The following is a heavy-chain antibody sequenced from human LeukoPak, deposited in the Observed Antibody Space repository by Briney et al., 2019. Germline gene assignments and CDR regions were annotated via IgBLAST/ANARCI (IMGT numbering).Heavy chain of an antibody. J-gene: IGHJ4*02. CDR2: IIPIFGTA. D-gene: IGHD5-18*01. Sequence: SVKVSCKASGGTFSSYAISWVRQAPGQGLEWMGGIIPIFGTANYAQKFQGRVTITADESTSTAYMELSSLRSEDTAVYYCAREGSGGYSYGRDFDYWGQGTLVTVSS. V-gene: IGHV1-69*13. CDR1: GGTFSSYA. CDR3: AREGSGGYSYGRDFDY.